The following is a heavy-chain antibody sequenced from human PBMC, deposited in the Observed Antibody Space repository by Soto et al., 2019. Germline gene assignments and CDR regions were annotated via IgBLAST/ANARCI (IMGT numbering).Heavy chain of an antibody. CDR1: GFSFSRYA. V-gene: IGHV3-23*01. Sequence: DVHLLESGGGLVQPGGSLRLSCAASGFSFSRYAMIWVRQAPGKGQEWVSGITGSGGTIEYAASVKGRFTISRDNSKNTVDNSLRAEDTAMYYCAKDDVAGDGLWLVADWGHGILVTVS. CDR2: ITGSGGTI. CDR3: AKDDVAGDGLWLVAD. J-gene: IGHJ4*03. D-gene: IGHD2-21*02.